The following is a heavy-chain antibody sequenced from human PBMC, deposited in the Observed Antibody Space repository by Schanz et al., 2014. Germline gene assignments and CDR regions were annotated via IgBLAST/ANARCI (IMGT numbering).Heavy chain of an antibody. CDR1: GFTFNSYA. D-gene: IGHD6-19*01. CDR2: ITTGGNT. J-gene: IGHJ6*03. Sequence: EVRLLESGGGLVQPGGSLRLSCVASGFTFNSYAMSWVRQAPGKGLEWVSSITTGGNTYYRDSVKGRFIVSRDNSKNTLYLQMNSLRAEDTAVYYCARDHQWLARYYMDVWGKGTTVTVSS. CDR3: ARDHQWLARYYMDV. V-gene: IGHV3-23*01.